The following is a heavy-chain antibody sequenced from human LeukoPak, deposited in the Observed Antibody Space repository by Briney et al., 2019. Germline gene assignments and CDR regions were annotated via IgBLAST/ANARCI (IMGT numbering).Heavy chain of an antibody. Sequence: SLTLSCTASGCSFSNYAKHWIRQPPGKGLEWVSVISWNSSSIGYADSVKGRFTISRDNAKNFLYLQMNSVRAEDTALYYCEKNGWQWPTPCDFDYWGQGTLVTVSS. CDR2: ISWNSSSI. V-gene: IGHV3-9*01. CDR3: EKNGWQWPTPCDFDY. J-gene: IGHJ4*02. D-gene: IGHD6-19*01. CDR1: GCSFSNYA.